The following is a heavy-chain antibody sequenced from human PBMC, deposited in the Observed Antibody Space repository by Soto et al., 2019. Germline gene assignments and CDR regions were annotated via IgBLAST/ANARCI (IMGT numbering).Heavy chain of an antibody. CDR1: GFTFSNAW. Sequence: VQLVESGGGLVKPGGSLRLSCAASGFTFSNAWMSWVRQAPGKGLEWVGRIKSKTDGGTTDYAAPVKGRFTISRDDSKNTLYLQMNSLKTEDTAVYYCTTSYYDSSGYRVDYWGQGTLVTVSS. J-gene: IGHJ4*02. CDR2: IKSKTDGGTT. V-gene: IGHV3-15*01. CDR3: TTSYYDSSGYRVDY. D-gene: IGHD3-22*01.